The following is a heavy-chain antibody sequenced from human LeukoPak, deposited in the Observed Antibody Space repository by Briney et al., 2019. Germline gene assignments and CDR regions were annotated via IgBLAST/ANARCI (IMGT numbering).Heavy chain of an antibody. V-gene: IGHV4-61*02. CDR1: GGSISSGSYY. Sequence: SQTLSLTCTVSGGSISSGSYYWRWLRQPAGKGLEWIGRIYTSGSTNYNPSLKSRVTISVDTSKNQFSLKLSSVTAADTAVYYCARDPGDYVDYWGQGTLVTVSS. CDR2: IYTSGST. J-gene: IGHJ4*02. CDR3: ARDPGDYVDY.